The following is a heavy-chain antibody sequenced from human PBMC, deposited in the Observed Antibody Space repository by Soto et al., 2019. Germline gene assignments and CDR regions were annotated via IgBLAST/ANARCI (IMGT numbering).Heavy chain of an antibody. D-gene: IGHD1-26*01. Sequence: ASVKVSCKASGYIFTSYYIHWVRQAPGQGLEWMGWINPFDGSRMFAQRFQGRVTMTTDTSTSTVYMELRSLRSDDTAVYYFAREGSRPYYYYGMDVWGQGTTVTVSS. CDR3: AREGSRPYYYYGMDV. CDR2: INPFDGSR. V-gene: IGHV1-46*01. CDR1: GYIFTSYY. J-gene: IGHJ6*02.